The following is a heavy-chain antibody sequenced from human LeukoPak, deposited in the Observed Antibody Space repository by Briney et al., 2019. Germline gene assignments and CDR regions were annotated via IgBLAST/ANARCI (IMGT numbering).Heavy chain of an antibody. Sequence: NPSKTLSLTCTVSGGSFSSNYRNWIRQPPGKGLEWIGYIYTSGSTNYTPSLKSRLTISVDMSKNQFSLKLSSVTAADTAVYFCARQAPSYYDSSFDYWGQGTVVTVSS. V-gene: IGHV4-4*09. J-gene: IGHJ4*02. CDR3: ARQAPSYYDSSFDY. CDR2: IYTSGST. CDR1: GGSFSSNY. D-gene: IGHD3-22*01.